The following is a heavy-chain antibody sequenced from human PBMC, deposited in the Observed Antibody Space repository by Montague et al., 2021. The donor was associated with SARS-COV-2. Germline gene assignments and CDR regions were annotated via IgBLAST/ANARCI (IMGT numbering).Heavy chain of an antibody. CDR3: ARGGGDYNYGLDV. CDR2: ST. D-gene: IGHD2-21*01. Sequence: STDYIPSLKSRVTISLNTSKNQVSLKLTSVTAAATAVYYCARGGGDYNYGLDVWGPGTTVTVS. J-gene: IGHJ6*02. V-gene: IGHV4-59*09.